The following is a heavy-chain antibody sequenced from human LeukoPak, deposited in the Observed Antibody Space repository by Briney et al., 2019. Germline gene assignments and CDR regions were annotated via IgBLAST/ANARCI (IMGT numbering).Heavy chain of an antibody. J-gene: IGHJ4*02. CDR1: GFTFSSYA. D-gene: IGHD3-16*01. V-gene: IGHV3-30-3*01. Sequence: GRSLRLSCAASGFTFSSYAMHWVRQAPGKGLEWVAVISYDGSNKYYADSVKGRFTISRDNSKNTLYLQMNSLRAEGTAVYYCARVFSAGGGVASYWGQGTLVTVSS. CDR2: ISYDGSNK. CDR3: ARVFSAGGGVASY.